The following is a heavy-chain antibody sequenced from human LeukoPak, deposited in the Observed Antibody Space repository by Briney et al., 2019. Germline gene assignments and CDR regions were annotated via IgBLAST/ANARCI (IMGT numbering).Heavy chain of an antibody. CDR3: AGQLANLPMDV. Sequence: PSETLSLTCTVSGDSSSSYYWSWIRQPAGEGLEWIGRIYAGGSTIYNPSLKSRVTLSLDTSKNQFSLKLNSATAADTAVYYCAGQLANLPMDVWGQGTTVTVSS. J-gene: IGHJ6*02. D-gene: IGHD1-1*01. CDR2: IYAGGST. CDR1: GDSSSSYY. V-gene: IGHV4-4*07.